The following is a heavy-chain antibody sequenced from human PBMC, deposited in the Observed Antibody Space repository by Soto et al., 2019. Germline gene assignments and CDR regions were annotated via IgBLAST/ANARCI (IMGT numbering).Heavy chain of an antibody. CDR2: IYYTVST. V-gene: IGHV4-59*01. CDR1: GVSINNYC. J-gene: IGHJ4*02. D-gene: IGHD6-25*01. Sequence: SETLSLTCTVSGVSINNYCLPWIRQPPGKRLEWIAVIYYTVSTTYSPSLRSRVTFSVDTSKNQFSLSLSSVSAADTAVYFCAKFVSGGHLDYWGQGTLVTVSS. CDR3: AKFVSGGHLDY.